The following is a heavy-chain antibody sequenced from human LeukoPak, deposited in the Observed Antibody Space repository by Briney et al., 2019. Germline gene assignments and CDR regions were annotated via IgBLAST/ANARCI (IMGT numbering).Heavy chain of an antibody. V-gene: IGHV1-2*02. CDR2: ISPDSGDT. D-gene: IGHD3-10*01. J-gene: IGHJ5*02. CDR1: GYTFTDYS. CDR3: AKDFFGSGRYSPFDP. Sequence: ASVKVSFKASGYTFTDYSIHWVRQAPGQGLEWMGWISPDSGDTNSAQKFQGRVTMTGDTSINTAYMELSRLRSDDTAIYYCAKDFFGSGRYSPFDPWGQGTLITVSS.